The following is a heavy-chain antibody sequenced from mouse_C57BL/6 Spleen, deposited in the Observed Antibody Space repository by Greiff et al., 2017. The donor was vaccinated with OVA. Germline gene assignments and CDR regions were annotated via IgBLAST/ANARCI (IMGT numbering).Heavy chain of an antibody. J-gene: IGHJ4*01. CDR2: INPNNGGT. D-gene: IGHD2-5*01. CDR3: ARIETPYYSNYGAMDY. V-gene: IGHV1-18*01. Sequence: VQLQQSGPELVKPGASVKIPCKASGYTFTDYNMDWVKQSHGKSLEWIGDINPNNGGTIYNQKFKGKATLTVDKSSSTAYMELRSLTSEDTAVYYCARIETPYYSNYGAMDYWGQGTSVTVSS. CDR1: GYTFTDYN.